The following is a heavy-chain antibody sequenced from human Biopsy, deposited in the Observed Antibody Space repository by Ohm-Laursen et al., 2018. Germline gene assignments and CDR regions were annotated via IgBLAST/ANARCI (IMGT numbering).Heavy chain of an antibody. CDR2: INPSGSTT. CDR1: GYSFTSYY. CDR3: ARNTGWYGDLYYFDY. J-gene: IGHJ4*02. V-gene: IGHV1-46*01. Sequence: ASSVKVSCKASGYSFTSYYMHWMRQAPGQGLEWMGMINPSGSTTSYPQIFQGRVTMTRDTSKSTVYMELSSLRSADTAVYFCARNTGWYGDLYYFDYWGQGTLVTVPS. D-gene: IGHD6-19*01.